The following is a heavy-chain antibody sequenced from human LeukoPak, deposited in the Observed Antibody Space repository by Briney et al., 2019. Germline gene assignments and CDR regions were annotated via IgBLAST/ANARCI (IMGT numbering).Heavy chain of an antibody. Sequence: SETLSLTCSVSGVPISTCYWSWLRQSPGKGLEWIAYVYYNGDIMYYPSLKSRVTISLDTSKSQVSLSVTSVTAADTAVYFCATTWYYDSRGYLFEDWGHGTLVTVSS. J-gene: IGHJ4*01. D-gene: IGHD3-22*01. CDR1: GVPISTCY. CDR3: ATTWYYDSRGYLFED. V-gene: IGHV4-59*01. CDR2: VYYNGDI.